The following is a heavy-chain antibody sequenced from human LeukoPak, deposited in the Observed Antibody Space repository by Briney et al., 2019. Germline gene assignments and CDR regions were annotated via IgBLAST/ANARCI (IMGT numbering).Heavy chain of an antibody. J-gene: IGHJ4*02. CDR1: RFTFSNYA. Sequence: GGSLRLSCAASRFTFSNYAMSWVRQAPGKGLEWVSVIYSGGATYYADSVKGRFTISRDNSKNTLYLQMNSLRAEDTAVYYCARGPYSGSATYYNDYWGQGTLVTVSS. D-gene: IGHD3-10*01. CDR2: IYSGGAT. CDR3: ARGPYSGSATYYNDY. V-gene: IGHV3-66*01.